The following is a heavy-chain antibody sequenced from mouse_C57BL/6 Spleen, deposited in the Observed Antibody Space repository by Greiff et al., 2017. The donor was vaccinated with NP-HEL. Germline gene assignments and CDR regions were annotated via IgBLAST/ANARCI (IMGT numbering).Heavy chain of an antibody. J-gene: IGHJ4*01. CDR3: ARSGDGYPYYYAMDY. CDR2: IYPRSGNT. V-gene: IGHV1-81*01. CDR1: GYTFTSYG. Sequence: VKLVESGAELARPGASVKLSCKASGYTFTSYGISWVKQRTGQGLEWIGEIYPRSGNTYYNEKFKGKATLTADKSSSTAYMELRSLTSEDSAVYFCARSGDGYPYYYAMDYWGQGTSVTVSS. D-gene: IGHD2-3*01.